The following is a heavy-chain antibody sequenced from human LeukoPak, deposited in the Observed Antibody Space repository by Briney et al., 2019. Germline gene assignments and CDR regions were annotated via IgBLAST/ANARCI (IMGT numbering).Heavy chain of an antibody. V-gene: IGHV4-39*07. CDR1: GGSISSGDYY. J-gene: IGHJ5*02. Sequence: SETLSLTCTASGGSISSGDYYWSWIRQPPGKGLEWIGEINHSGSTNYNPSLKSRVTISVDTSKNQFSLKLSSVTAADTAVYYCARGRDYSNSVAGWFDPWGQGTLVTVSS. CDR3: ARGRDYSNSVAGWFDP. D-gene: IGHD4-11*01. CDR2: INHSGST.